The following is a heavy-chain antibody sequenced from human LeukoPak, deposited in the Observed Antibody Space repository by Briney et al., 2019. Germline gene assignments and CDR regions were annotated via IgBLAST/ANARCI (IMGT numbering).Heavy chain of an antibody. CDR2: IKSKTDGGTT. CDR1: GFTFSNAW. J-gene: IGHJ4*02. CDR3: TTGVDFGRHDY. D-gene: IGHD3/OR15-3a*01. Sequence: GGSLRLSCAASGFTFSNAWMSWVRQAPGKELEWVGRIKSKTDGGTTDYAAPVKGRFTISRDDSKNTLYLQMNSLKTEDTAVYYCTTGVDFGRHDYWGQGTLVTVSS. V-gene: IGHV3-15*01.